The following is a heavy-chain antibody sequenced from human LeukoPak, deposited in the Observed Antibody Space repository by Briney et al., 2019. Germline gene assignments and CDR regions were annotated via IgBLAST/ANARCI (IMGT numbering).Heavy chain of an antibody. Sequence: SETLSLTCTVSGYSLSSGYYWGWIRPPPGKGLEWIGSIYHSGSTYYNPSLKSRVTIYVDTSKNQFSLKLSSVTAADTAVYYCARSRSSSSSWYHWFDPWGQGTLVIVSS. CDR3: ARSRSSSSSWYHWFDP. V-gene: IGHV4-38-2*02. CDR1: GYSLSSGYY. J-gene: IGHJ5*02. CDR2: IYHSGST. D-gene: IGHD6-13*01.